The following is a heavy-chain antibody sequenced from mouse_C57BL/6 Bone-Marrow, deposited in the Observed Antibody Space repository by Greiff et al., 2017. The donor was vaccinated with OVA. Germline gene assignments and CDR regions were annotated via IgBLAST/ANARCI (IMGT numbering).Heavy chain of an antibody. J-gene: IGHJ4*01. D-gene: IGHD2-1*01. CDR3: ARHALYTHAMDY. Sequence: EVQVVESGGDLVKPGGSLKLSCAASGFTFSSYGMSWVRQTPDKRLEWVATISSGGSYTYYPDSVKGRFTISRDNAKNTLYLQMSSLKSEDTAMYYCARHALYTHAMDYWGQGTSVTVSS. CDR1: GFTFSSYG. V-gene: IGHV5-6*01. CDR2: ISSGGSYT.